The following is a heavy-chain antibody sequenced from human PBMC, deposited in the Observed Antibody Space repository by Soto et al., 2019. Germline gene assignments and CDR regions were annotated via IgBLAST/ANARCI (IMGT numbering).Heavy chain of an antibody. V-gene: IGHV3-23*01. CDR3: AQDRGWGVVSPSHDS. J-gene: IGHJ4*02. CDR2: IRGTGGET. D-gene: IGHD2-21*01. Sequence: EVQLLESGGGIVQPGGSLRVSCVASGFTFRNFVMSWVRQAPGKGLEWVSAIRGTGGETFYADSVRGRFTISRDNSKNTLYLQMNSLRYEDTALYFCAQDRGWGVVSPSHDSWGQGTLVTVSS. CDR1: GFTFRNFV.